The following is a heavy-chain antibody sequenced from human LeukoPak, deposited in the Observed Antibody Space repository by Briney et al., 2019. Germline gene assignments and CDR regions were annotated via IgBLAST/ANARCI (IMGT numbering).Heavy chain of an antibody. Sequence: ASVKVSCKASGYTFTSYDINWVRQATGQGLEWMGWMNPNSGNTGYAQKFQGRVTMTRDTSISTAYMELSSLRSEDTAVYYCARGRGQSLARGTNWYFDLWGRGTLVTVSS. V-gene: IGHV1-8*01. CDR1: GYTFTSYD. D-gene: IGHD6-19*01. CDR3: ARGRGQSLARGTNWYFDL. CDR2: MNPNSGNT. J-gene: IGHJ2*01.